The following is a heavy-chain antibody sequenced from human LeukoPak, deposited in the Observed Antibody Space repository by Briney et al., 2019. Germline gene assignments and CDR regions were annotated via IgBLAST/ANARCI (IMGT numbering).Heavy chain of an antibody. CDR3: ARVLSEQWLVPGTYYYYMDV. V-gene: IGHV1-18*01. J-gene: IGHJ6*03. CDR2: ISAYNGNT. CDR1: GYTFTSYG. Sequence: ASVKVSCKASGYTFTSYGISWVRQAPGQRLEWMGWISAYNGNTNYAQKLQGRVTMTTDTSTSTAYMELRSLRSDDTAVYYCARVLSEQWLVPGTYYYYMDVWGKGTTVTISS. D-gene: IGHD6-19*01.